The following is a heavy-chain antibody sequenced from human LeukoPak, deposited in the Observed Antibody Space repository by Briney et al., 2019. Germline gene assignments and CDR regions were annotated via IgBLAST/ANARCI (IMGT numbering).Heavy chain of an antibody. Sequence: GGSLRLSCTASGFTMSSYWMSWVRQAPGKGLEWVANIEQNGNEKYHVESVKGRFTISRDNAKNSLYLQMNSLRAEDTAVYYCARAVLVRTFDYWGQGTLVTVSS. D-gene: IGHD6-6*01. CDR2: IEQNGNEK. J-gene: IGHJ4*02. V-gene: IGHV3-7*01. CDR3: ARAVLVRTFDY. CDR1: GFTMSSYW.